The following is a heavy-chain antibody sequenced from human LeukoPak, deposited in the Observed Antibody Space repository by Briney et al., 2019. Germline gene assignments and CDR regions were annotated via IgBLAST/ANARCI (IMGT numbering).Heavy chain of an antibody. Sequence: SVTLSLTCAVYGGSFSGYYWSWIRQPPGKGLEWIGEINHSGSTNYNPSLKSRVTISVDTSKNQFSLKLSSVTAADTAVYYCARGAYSSGWYARKYFDYWGQGTLVTVSS. J-gene: IGHJ4*02. D-gene: IGHD6-19*01. CDR1: GGSFSGYY. CDR2: INHSGST. V-gene: IGHV4-34*01. CDR3: ARGAYSSGWYARKYFDY.